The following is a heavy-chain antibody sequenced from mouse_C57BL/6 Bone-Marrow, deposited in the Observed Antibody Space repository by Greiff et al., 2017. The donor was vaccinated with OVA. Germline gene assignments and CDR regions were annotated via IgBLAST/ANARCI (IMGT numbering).Heavy chain of an antibody. CDR1: GYTFTSYW. J-gene: IGHJ2*01. CDR2: IDPSDSET. Sequence: QVQLQQPGAELVRPGSSVKLSCKASGYTFTSYWMHWVKQTPIQGLEWIGNIDPSDSETHYNQKFKDKATLTVDKSSSTAYMQLRSLTSEDSAVYYCARESYGYLDYWGQGTTLTVSS. CDR3: ARESYGYLDY. V-gene: IGHV1-52*01. D-gene: IGHD1-1*01.